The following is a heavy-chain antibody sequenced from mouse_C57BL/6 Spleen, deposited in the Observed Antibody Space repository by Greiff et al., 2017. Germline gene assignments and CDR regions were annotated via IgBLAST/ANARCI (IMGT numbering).Heavy chain of an antibody. CDR1: GYAFSSYW. D-gene: IGHD2-1*01. Sequence: LQESGAELVKPGASVKISCKASGYAFSSYWMNWVKQRPGKGLEWIGQIYPGDGDTNYNGKFKGKATLTADKSSSTAYMQLSSLTSEDSAVYFCAREDGNYGLFAYWGQGTLVTVSA. V-gene: IGHV1-80*01. CDR2: IYPGDGDT. CDR3: AREDGNYGLFAY. J-gene: IGHJ3*01.